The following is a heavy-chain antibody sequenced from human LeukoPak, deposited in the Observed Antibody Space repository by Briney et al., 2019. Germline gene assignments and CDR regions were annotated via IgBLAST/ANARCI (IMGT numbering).Heavy chain of an antibody. J-gene: IGHJ6*02. CDR1: GFTFSSYG. Sequence: GGSLRLSCAASGFTFSSYGMHWVRQAPGKGLEWVANIKQDGSEKYYVDSVKGRFTISRDNAKNSLYLQMNSLRAEDTAVYYCARDYKIYGMDVWGQGTTVTVSS. CDR2: IKQDGSEK. V-gene: IGHV3-7*01. CDR3: ARDYKIYGMDV. D-gene: IGHD3-10*01.